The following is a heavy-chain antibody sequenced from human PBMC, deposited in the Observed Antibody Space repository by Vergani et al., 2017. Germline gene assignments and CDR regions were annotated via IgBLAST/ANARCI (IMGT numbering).Heavy chain of an antibody. D-gene: IGHD2-2*02. CDR2: ISFDGTNE. CDR3: VRDRGLCAGGRCYTESWDC. CDR1: GFALNRHA. Sequence: QVQLVESGGGVVQPGTSLRLSCVVSGFALNRHAMYWVRQAPGNGLEWVVGISFDGTNEYYPDLVKGRFTISRDIAKNTLYLQVRSLRLEDTGVYHCVRDRGLCAGGRCYTESWDCWGQGTPVAVSS. V-gene: IGHV3-30-3*01. J-gene: IGHJ4*02.